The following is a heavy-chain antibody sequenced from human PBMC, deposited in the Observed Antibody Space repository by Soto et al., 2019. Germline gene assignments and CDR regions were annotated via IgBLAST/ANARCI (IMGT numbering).Heavy chain of an antibody. J-gene: IGHJ4*01. CDR1: GFSLRTSGVG. CDR2: VYWDDDK. CDR3: ARRGVVVVTAAFDY. D-gene: IGHD3-22*01. Sequence: QITLKESGPTLVKPTQTLTLTCTFSGFSLRTSGVGVGWIRQPPGKALEWLAIVYWDDDKRYSPSLKSRLAITKNTSXNQVVLTMTSMDPVDTATYYCARRGVVVVTAAFDYWGHGTLVTVSS. V-gene: IGHV2-5*02.